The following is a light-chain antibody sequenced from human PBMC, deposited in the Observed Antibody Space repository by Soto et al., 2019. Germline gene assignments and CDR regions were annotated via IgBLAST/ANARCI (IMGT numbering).Light chain of an antibody. CDR2: AVT. Sequence: QSALTQPPYVSGSPGQSVTISCTGTSSDVGNYNRVSWYQQPPGTAPKLMIYAVTNRPSGVPDRFSGSKSGNTASLTITGLQAEDEADYYCSSHTDSDTYVFGTGTKVTVL. J-gene: IGLJ1*01. V-gene: IGLV2-18*02. CDR3: SSHTDSDTYV. CDR1: SSDVGNYNR.